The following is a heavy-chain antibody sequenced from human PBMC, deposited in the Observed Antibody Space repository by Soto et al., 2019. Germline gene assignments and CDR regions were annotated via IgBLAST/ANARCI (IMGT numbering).Heavy chain of an antibody. CDR1: GGSISRDGYY. CDR2: IYYSGSH. J-gene: IGHJ6*02. Sequence: TYTVSGGSISRDGYYWSWIRQHPGKGLEWIGYIYYSGSHYYNPYLKSRVTISVDTSKNQISLQLSSVTAADTAVYYCASQVLRYFAWLLSYGMDARCQRPSVT. D-gene: IGHD3-9*01. CDR3: ASQVLRYFAWLLSYGMDA. V-gene: IGHV4-31*03.